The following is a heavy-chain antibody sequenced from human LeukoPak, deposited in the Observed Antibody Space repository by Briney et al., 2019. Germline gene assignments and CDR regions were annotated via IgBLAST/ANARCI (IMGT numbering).Heavy chain of an antibody. CDR3: ARETPIKYDSSGYYGY. CDR2: IYTSGST. D-gene: IGHD3-22*01. CDR1: GGSISSGSYY. J-gene: IGHJ4*02. V-gene: IGHV4-61*02. Sequence: SETLSLTCTVSGGSISSGSYYWRWIRQPAGKGLEWIGRIYTSGSTNYNPSLKSRVTISVDTSKNQFSLKLSSVTAADTAVYYCARETPIKYDSSGYYGYWGQGTLVTVSS.